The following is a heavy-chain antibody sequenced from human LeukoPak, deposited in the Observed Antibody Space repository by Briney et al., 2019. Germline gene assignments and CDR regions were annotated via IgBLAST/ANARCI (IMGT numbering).Heavy chain of an antibody. CDR2: IYSGGST. D-gene: IGHD1-26*01. CDR1: GFTVSSNY. Sequence: GGSLRLSCAASGFTVSSNYMSWVRQAPGKGLEWVSVIYSGGSTYYADSVKGRFTISRDNSKNTLYLQMNSLRAEDTAVYYCAKGSGSYVRDGMDVWGQGTTVTVSS. J-gene: IGHJ6*02. CDR3: AKGSGSYVRDGMDV. V-gene: IGHV3-53*01.